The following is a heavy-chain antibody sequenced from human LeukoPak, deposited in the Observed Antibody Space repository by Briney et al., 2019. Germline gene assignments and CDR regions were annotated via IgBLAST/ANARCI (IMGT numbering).Heavy chain of an antibody. Sequence: ASLKVSCKASGYTFTGYYMHWVRQAPGQGLEWMGRINPNSGGTNYAQKFQGRVTMTRDTSISTAYMELSRLRSDDTAVYYCARVGRGTASYYYYGMDVWGQGTTVTVSS. V-gene: IGHV1-2*06. CDR2: INPNSGGT. D-gene: IGHD5-18*01. CDR1: GYTFTGYY. J-gene: IGHJ6*02. CDR3: ARVGRGTASYYYYGMDV.